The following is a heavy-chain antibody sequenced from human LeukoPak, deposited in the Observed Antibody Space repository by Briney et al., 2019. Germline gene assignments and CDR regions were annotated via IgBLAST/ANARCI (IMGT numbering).Heavy chain of an antibody. J-gene: IGHJ3*02. V-gene: IGHV4-4*07. CDR3: ARSIMITFGGVIAHIPDAFDI. CDR2: IYTSGST. D-gene: IGHD3-16*02. CDR1: GGSISSYY. Sequence: SETLSLTCTVSGGSISSYYWSWIRQPAGKGLGWIGRIYTSGSTNYNPSLKSRVTMSVDTSKNQFSLKLSSVTAADTAVYYCARSIMITFGGVIAHIPDAFDIWGQGTMVTVSS.